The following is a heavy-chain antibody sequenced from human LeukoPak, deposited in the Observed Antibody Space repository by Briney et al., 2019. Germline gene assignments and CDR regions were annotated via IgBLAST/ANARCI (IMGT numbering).Heavy chain of an antibody. CDR2: ISTSSDYI. CDR3: ARTSVAAAISPYYFDY. D-gene: IGHD2-2*02. Sequence: GGSLRLSCAASGFTFSSYSINWVRQAPGKGLEWVSCISTSSDYIYYAASVKGRFTISRDNAKNSLYLQMASLRAEDTAVYYCARTSVAAAISPYYFDYWGQGTLVTVSS. J-gene: IGHJ4*02. CDR1: GFTFSSYS. V-gene: IGHV3-21*01.